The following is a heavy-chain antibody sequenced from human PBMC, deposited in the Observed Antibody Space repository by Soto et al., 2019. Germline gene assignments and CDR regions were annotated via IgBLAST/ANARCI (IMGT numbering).Heavy chain of an antibody. V-gene: IGHV3-30*03. J-gene: IGHJ6*02. Sequence: QVQLVESGGGGVQLGRPLGLPCEAPGLPFIPFPLHWVRRVPGRGWGGGAVLSYDGSNNYYADSVKGRFTISRDNSKNTLYLQMNSLRAEDTAVYYCARVVPAAMYYYYGMDVWGQGTTVTVSS. CDR3: ARVVPAAMYYYYGMDV. D-gene: IGHD2-2*01. CDR1: GLPFIPFP. CDR2: LSYDGSNN.